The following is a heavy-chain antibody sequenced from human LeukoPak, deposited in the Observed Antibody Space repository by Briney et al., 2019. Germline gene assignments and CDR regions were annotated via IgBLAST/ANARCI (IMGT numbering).Heavy chain of an antibody. J-gene: IGHJ3*02. D-gene: IGHD4-23*01. CDR2: MNPNSGNT. CDR3: ARAWDYGGNSVGAFDI. Sequence: ASVKVSCKASGYTFTSYDINWVRQATGQGLEWMGWMNPNSGNTGYAQKFQGRVTMTRNTSISTAYMELSSLRSEDTAVYYCARAWDYGGNSVGAFDIWGQGTMVTVSS. V-gene: IGHV1-8*01. CDR1: GYTFTSYD.